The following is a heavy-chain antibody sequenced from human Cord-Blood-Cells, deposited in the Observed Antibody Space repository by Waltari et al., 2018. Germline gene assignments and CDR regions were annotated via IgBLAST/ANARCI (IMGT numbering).Heavy chain of an antibody. CDR1: GGTFSSYA. Sequence: QVQLVQSGAEGKKPRSSLQVSCKASGGTFSSYAISWVRPAPGQGLEWMGRIIPILGIANYAQKFQGRVTITADKSTSTAYMELSSLRSEDTAVYYCARAPPSGDVRAFDIWGQGTMVTVSS. CDR2: IIPILGIA. J-gene: IGHJ3*02. D-gene: IGHD3-10*02. CDR3: ARAPPSGDVRAFDI. V-gene: IGHV1-69*09.